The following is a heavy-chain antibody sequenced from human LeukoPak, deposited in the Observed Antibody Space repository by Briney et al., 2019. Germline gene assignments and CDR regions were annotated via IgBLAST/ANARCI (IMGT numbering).Heavy chain of an antibody. D-gene: IGHD6-19*01. CDR1: GDSVSSNSAA. J-gene: IGHJ5*02. CDR3: ARDVSRSEDSSGWYDWFDP. CDR2: TYYRSKWYN. Sequence: SRTLSLTCAISGDSVSSNSAAWNWIRQSPSRGLEWLGRTYYRSKWYNDYAVSVKSRITINPDTSKNQFSLQLNSVTPEDTAVYYCARDVSRSEDSSGWYDWFDPWGQGTLVTVSS. V-gene: IGHV6-1*01.